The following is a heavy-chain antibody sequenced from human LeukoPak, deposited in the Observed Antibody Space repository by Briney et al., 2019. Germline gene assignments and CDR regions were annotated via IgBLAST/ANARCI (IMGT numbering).Heavy chain of an antibody. CDR3: ARDKSGAARGTFDY. CDR2: ISSSSSYI. D-gene: IGHD5-18*01. CDR1: GFTFSSYS. V-gene: IGHV3-21*01. Sequence: GGSLRLSCAASGFTFSSYSMNWVRQAPGKGLEWVSSISSSSSYIYYADSVKGRFTISRDNAKNSLYLQMNSLRAEDTAVYYCARDKSGAARGTFDYWGQGTLVTVSS. J-gene: IGHJ4*02.